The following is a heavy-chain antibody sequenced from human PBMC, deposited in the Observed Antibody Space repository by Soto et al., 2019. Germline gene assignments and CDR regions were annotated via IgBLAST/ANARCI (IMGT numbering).Heavy chain of an antibody. D-gene: IGHD6-19*01. Sequence: SETLSLTCTVSGGSISSYYWSWIRQPPGKGLEWIGYIYYSGSTNYNPSLKSRVTISVDTSKNQFSLKLSSVTAADTAVYYCARDKGIAVAGIGMDVWGQGTTVTVSS. J-gene: IGHJ6*02. CDR1: GGSISSYY. CDR3: ARDKGIAVAGIGMDV. CDR2: IYYSGST. V-gene: IGHV4-59*13.